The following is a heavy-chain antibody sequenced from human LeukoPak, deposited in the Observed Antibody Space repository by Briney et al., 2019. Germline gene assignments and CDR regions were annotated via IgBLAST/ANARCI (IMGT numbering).Heavy chain of an antibody. CDR3: ASQHMIVPYFDY. Sequence: PGGSLRLSCAASGFSFGSSGMNWVRQAPGKGLEWVSHISSSSSTIYYADSVKGRFTISRDNAKNSLYLQMNSLRADDTAVYYCASQHMIVPYFDYWGQGTLVTVSS. V-gene: IGHV3-48*01. J-gene: IGHJ4*02. CDR2: ISSSSSTI. CDR1: GFSFGSSG. D-gene: IGHD3-22*01.